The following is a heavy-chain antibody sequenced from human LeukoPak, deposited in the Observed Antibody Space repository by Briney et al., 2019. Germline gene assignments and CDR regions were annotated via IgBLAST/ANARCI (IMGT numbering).Heavy chain of an antibody. CDR2: IDRNSGRL. Sequence: PGGSLRLSCAASGFTFDNYAMHWVRQVPGKGLEWVSGIDRNSGRLVYADSVKGRFTVSRDNAKNSLYLQMNSLRDEDTAVYYCARDTLVYADSPDAFDIWGQGTMVTVSS. CDR1: GFTFDNYA. D-gene: IGHD4-17*01. CDR3: ARDTLVYADSPDAFDI. J-gene: IGHJ3*02. V-gene: IGHV3-9*01.